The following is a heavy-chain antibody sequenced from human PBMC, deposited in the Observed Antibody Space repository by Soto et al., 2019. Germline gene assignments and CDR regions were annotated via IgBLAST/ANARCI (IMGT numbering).Heavy chain of an antibody. CDR3: ARDWYDFWSGYYPFYYYYGMDV. Sequence: PGGSLRLSCAASGFTFSSYGMHWVRQAPGKGLEWVAVIWYDGSNKYYADSVKGRFTISRDNSKNTLYLQMNSLRAEDTAVYYCARDWYDFWSGYYPFYYYYGMDVRGQGPTVTVSS. D-gene: IGHD3-3*01. J-gene: IGHJ6*02. V-gene: IGHV3-33*01. CDR2: IWYDGSNK. CDR1: GFTFSSYG.